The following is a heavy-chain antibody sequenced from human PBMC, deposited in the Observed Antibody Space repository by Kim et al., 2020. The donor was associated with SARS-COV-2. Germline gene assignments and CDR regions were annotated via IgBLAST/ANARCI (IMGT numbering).Heavy chain of an antibody. D-gene: IGHD4-17*01. CDR2: IYSGGSST. V-gene: IGHV3-23*03. J-gene: IGHJ3*02. Sequence: GGSLRLSCAASGFTFSSYAMSWVRQAPGKGLEWVSVIYSGGSSTYYADSVKGQFTISRDNSKNTLYLQMNSLRAEDTAVYYCAKDRTTTVTPDDAFDIWGQGTMVTVSS. CDR3: AKDRTTTVTPDDAFDI. CDR1: GFTFSSYA.